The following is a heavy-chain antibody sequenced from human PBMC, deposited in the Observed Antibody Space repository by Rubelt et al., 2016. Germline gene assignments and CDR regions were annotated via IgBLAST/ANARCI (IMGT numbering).Heavy chain of an antibody. J-gene: IGHJ4*02. CDR2: ITSNGGTP. V-gene: IGHV3-64*01. CDR3: ARRGSGTSFPLDF. Sequence: EVQLVESGGDLGQPGGSLRLSCAASGFSFSDYNMHWVRQAPGKGLEYVSAITSNGGTPFYATSVKGRLTISRDNSKNTLYLQMGSLAPEDMAVYYCARRGSGTSFPLDFWGQGTLVTVSS. CDR1: GFSFSDYN. D-gene: IGHD1-26*01.